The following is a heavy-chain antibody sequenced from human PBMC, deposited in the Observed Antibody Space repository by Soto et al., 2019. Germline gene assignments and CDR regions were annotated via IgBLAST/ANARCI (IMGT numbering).Heavy chain of an antibody. J-gene: IGHJ4*02. CDR2: IIPIFGTA. D-gene: IGHD3-16*02. Sequence: SVKVSCKASGGTFSSYAISWVRQAPGQGLEWMGGIIPIFGTANYAQKFQGRVTITADESTSTAYMELSSLRSEDTAVYYCARDGDYVWGSYRYTVFDYWGQGTLVTVSS. CDR3: ARDGDYVWGSYRYTVFDY. CDR1: GGTFSSYA. V-gene: IGHV1-69*13.